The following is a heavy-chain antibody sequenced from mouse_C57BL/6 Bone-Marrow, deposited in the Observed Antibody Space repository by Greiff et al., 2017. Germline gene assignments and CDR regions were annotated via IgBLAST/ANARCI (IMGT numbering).Heavy chain of an antibody. CDR2: INPSNGGT. J-gene: IGHJ1*03. D-gene: IGHD1-1*01. Sequence: VKLKQPGTELVKPGASVKLSCKASGYTFTSYWMHWVKQRPGQGLEWIGNINPSNGGTNYNEKFKSKATLTVDKSSSTAYMQLSSLTSEDSAVYYCARPNYYGSSPSYFDVWGTGTTVTVSS. CDR1: GYTFTSYW. CDR3: ARPNYYGSSPSYFDV. V-gene: IGHV1-53*01.